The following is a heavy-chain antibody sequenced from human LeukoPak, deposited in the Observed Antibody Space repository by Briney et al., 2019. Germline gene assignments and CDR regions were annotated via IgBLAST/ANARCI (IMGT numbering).Heavy chain of an antibody. D-gene: IGHD3-10*01. J-gene: IGHJ6*04. CDR1: GGSISSGDYY. Sequence: SQTLSLTCTVSGGSISSGDYYWSWIRQPPGKGLEWIGYIYYSGSTYYNPPLKSRVTISVDTSKNQFSLKLSSVTAADTAVYYCARASSGSGYYYYGMDVWGKGTTVTVSS. CDR2: IYYSGST. CDR3: ARASSGSGYYYYGMDV. V-gene: IGHV4-30-4*01.